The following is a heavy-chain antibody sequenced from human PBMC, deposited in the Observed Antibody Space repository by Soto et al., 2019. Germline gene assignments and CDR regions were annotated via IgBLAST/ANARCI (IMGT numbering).Heavy chain of an antibody. V-gene: IGHV3-11*01. J-gene: IGHJ4*02. CDR2: ICSTSGTI. D-gene: IGHD3-10*02. Sequence: QVQLVESGGGLVKPVGTLRLSCAASGFTFIDYYMTSIRQAPGKGLEWVSYICSTSGTISYADSVKGRFTISRANANNSLFLQMIILRDEDTAVYYCARAMSRSKTACDHWGQGAMVTCSS. CDR3: ARAMSRSKTACDH. CDR1: GFTFIDYY.